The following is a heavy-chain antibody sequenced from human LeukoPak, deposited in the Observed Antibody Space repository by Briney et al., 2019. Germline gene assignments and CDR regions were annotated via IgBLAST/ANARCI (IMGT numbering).Heavy chain of an antibody. Sequence: PSETLSLTCTVSGYSIRSGYYWGWIRQPPGKGLEWIGSINHSGTTYYNPSLKSRVTISVDTSKNQFSLKLSSVTAADTAVYYCARDRGPGIGENWGQGTLVTVSS. J-gene: IGHJ1*01. CDR3: ARDRGPGIGEN. V-gene: IGHV4-38-2*02. CDR1: GYSIRSGYY. D-gene: IGHD3-10*01. CDR2: INHSGTT.